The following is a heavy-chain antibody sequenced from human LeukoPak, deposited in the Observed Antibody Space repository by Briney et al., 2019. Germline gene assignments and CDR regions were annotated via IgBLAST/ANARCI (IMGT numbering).Heavy chain of an antibody. D-gene: IGHD1-7*01. CDR1: GGSISSYY. CDR3: AGPDITGTHYSDY. V-gene: IGHV4-59*12. Sequence: SETLSLTCTVSGGSISSYYWSWIRQPPGKGLEWIGYIYYSGSTNYNPSLKSRVTISVDTSKNQFSLKLSSVTAADTAVYYCAGPDITGTHYSDYWGQGTLVTVSS. CDR2: IYYSGST. J-gene: IGHJ4*02.